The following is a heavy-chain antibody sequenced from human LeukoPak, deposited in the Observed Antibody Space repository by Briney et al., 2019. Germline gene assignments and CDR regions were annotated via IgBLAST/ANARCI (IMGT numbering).Heavy chain of an antibody. J-gene: IGHJ6*02. D-gene: IGHD3-22*01. CDR2: IIPIFGTA. Sequence: SVTVSCTASGGTFSSYAISWVRQAPGQGLEWMGGIIPIFGTANYAQKFQGRVTITADESTSTAYMELSSLRSEDTAVYYCARYYDSSGYPEMGYYGMDVWGQGTTVTVSS. V-gene: IGHV1-69*13. CDR1: GGTFSSYA. CDR3: ARYYDSSGYPEMGYYGMDV.